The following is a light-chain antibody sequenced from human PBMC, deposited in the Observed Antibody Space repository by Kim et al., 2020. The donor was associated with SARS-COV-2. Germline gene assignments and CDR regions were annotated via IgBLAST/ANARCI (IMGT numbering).Light chain of an antibody. J-gene: IGLJ2*01. CDR3: SSYGSNTVL. V-gene: IGLV2-14*03. Sequence: PGQAITIACTGTSSDVGGYNYVSWYQQHPGKAPQLLIYDVSYRPSGVSSRFSGSKSGNTASLTISGLQAEDEADYYCSSYGSNTVLFGGGTQLTVL. CDR1: SSDVGGYNY. CDR2: DVS.